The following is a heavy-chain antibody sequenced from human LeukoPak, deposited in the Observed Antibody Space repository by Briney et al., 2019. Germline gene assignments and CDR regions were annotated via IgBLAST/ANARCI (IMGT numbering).Heavy chain of an antibody. CDR1: GFTFSSHG. V-gene: IGHV3-33*01. CDR3: ARDRGGGISVAGYFDY. J-gene: IGHJ4*02. CDR2: IWYDGSNT. Sequence: PGGSLRLSCVASGFTFSSHGMHWIRQAPGKGLEWVAIIWYDGSNTYYADFVKGRFTVPRDNSKNTLFLQMNSLRAEDTAVYYCARDRGGGISVAGYFDYWGQGALVTVSS. D-gene: IGHD6-19*01.